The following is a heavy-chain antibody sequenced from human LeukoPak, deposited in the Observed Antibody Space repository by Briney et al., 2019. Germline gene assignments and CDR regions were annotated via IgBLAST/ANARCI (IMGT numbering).Heavy chain of an antibody. Sequence: SETLSLTCAVYGGSFSGYYWSWIRQPPGKGLEWIGEINHSGSTNYNSSLKSRVTISVDTSKNQFSLKLSSVTAADTAVYYCARLRRCSSSWYGPPTTDYWGQGTLVTVSS. CDR1: GGSFSGYY. J-gene: IGHJ4*02. CDR3: ARLRRCSSSWYGPPTTDY. V-gene: IGHV4-34*01. CDR2: INHSGST. D-gene: IGHD6-13*01.